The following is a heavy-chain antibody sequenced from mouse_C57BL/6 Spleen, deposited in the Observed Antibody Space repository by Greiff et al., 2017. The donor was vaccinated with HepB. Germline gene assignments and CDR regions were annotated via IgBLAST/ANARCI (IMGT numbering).Heavy chain of an antibody. Sequence: EVKLQESGGGLVKPGGSLKLSCAASGFTFSDYGMHWVRQAPEKGLEWVAYISSGSSTIYYADTVKGRFTISRDNAKNTLFLQMTSLRSEDTAMYYCARRRDSYFDYWGQGTTLTVSS. D-gene: IGHD3-3*01. V-gene: IGHV5-17*01. CDR2: ISSGSSTI. CDR1: GFTFSDYG. J-gene: IGHJ2*01. CDR3: ARRRDSYFDY.